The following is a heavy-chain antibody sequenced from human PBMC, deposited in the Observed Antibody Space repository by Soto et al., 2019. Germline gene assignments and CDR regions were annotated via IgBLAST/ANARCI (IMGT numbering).Heavy chain of an antibody. D-gene: IGHD1-26*01. CDR1: GGTFSSYA. CDR3: AGESGSDDHDDSFDI. V-gene: IGHV1-69*12. J-gene: IGHJ3*02. CDR2: IIHSYGTA. Sequence: QVQLVQSGAEVKKPGSSVKVSCKASGGTFSSYAISWVRQAPGQGLEWMGGIIHSYGTANYAPKFQVRVTITADERTCTAYMERSSLRSEDTAVYYCAGESGSDDHDDSFDIWGQGTMVTVSS.